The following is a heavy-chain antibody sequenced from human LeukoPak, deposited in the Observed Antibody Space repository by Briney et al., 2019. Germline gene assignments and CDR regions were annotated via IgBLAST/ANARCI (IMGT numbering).Heavy chain of an antibody. CDR3: ARDHTSSWYRGFDY. J-gene: IGHJ4*02. D-gene: IGHD6-13*01. CDR2: IYDSGST. V-gene: IGHV4-61*01. CDR1: GGSVSSGSYY. Sequence: SETLSLTCTVSGGSVSSGSYYWSWIRQPPGKGLEWIGYIYDSGSTNYNPSLKSRVTIPVDTSKSQFSLKLSSVTAADTAVYYCARDHTSSWYRGFDYWGQGTLVTVSS.